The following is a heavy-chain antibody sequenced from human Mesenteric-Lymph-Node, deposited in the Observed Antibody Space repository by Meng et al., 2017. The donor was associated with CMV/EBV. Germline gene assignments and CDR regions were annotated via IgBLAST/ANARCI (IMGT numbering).Heavy chain of an antibody. Sequence: ASVKVSCQASGYTFPHYDINWVRQATGQGLEWMGWVNPRSGNTGYAQKFQGRVTMTRNTSITTAYMELSSLRSEDTAVYYCGRGTRSVDIWGQGTLVTVSS. D-gene: IGHD3-3*01. CDR1: GYTFPHYD. CDR3: GRGTRSVDI. V-gene: IGHV1-8*01. CDR2: VNPRSGNT. J-gene: IGHJ3*02.